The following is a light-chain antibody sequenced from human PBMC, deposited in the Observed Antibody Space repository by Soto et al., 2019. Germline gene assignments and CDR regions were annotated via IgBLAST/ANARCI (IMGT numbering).Light chain of an antibody. J-gene: IGLJ1*01. Sequence: SYELTQPLSVSVALGQTARITCGGNNIGSKNVHWYQQKPGQAPVLVIYRDSNRPSGIPERFSGSNSGNTATLTISRAQAGDEADYYCQVWDSSTGVFETGTKVTVL. V-gene: IGLV3-9*01. CDR2: RDS. CDR1: NIGSKN. CDR3: QVWDSSTGV.